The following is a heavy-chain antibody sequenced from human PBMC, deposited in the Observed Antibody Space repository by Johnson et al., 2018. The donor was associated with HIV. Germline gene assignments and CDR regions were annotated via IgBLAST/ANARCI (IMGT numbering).Heavy chain of an antibody. Sequence: QVQLGESGGGVVHPGRSLRLSCAASGFTFRSYPMNWVRQAPGKGLEWVAFVSYDESSKYYRDSVKGRFTISRDNSKNTLYLQMNSLRADDTAVYYCARLPSGYSRDGFNIWGQGTMVTFSS. D-gene: IGHD5-18*01. J-gene: IGHJ3*02. CDR1: GFTFRSYP. V-gene: IGHV3-30*04. CDR2: VSYDESSK. CDR3: ARLPSGYSRDGFNI.